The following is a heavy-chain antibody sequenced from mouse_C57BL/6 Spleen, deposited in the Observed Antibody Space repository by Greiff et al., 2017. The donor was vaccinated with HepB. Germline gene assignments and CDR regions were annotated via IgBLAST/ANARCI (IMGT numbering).Heavy chain of an antibody. Sequence: EVKLMESVAELVRPGASVKLSCTASGFNIKNTYMHWVKQRPEQGLEWIGRIDPANGNTKYAPKFQGKATITADTSSNTAYLQLSSLTSEDTAIYYCARWGTTVVAQRSFDVWGTGTTVTVSS. CDR3: ARWGTTVVAQRSFDV. J-gene: IGHJ1*03. CDR2: IDPANGNT. D-gene: IGHD1-1*01. V-gene: IGHV14-3*01. CDR1: GFNIKNTY.